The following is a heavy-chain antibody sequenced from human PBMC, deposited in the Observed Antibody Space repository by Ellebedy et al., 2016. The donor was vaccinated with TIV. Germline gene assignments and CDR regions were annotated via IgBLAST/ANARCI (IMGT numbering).Heavy chain of an antibody. V-gene: IGHV1-24*01. CDR3: VTERLSRADY. CDR1: GYIFNKLS. D-gene: IGHD4/OR15-4a*01. Sequence: AASVKVSCKVSGYIFNKLSMHWVRQAPGKGLEWMGSFDPEDGEKFYAQKFQGRVTLTEDTSTDTAYLELSSLRSEYSAVYYCVTERLSRADYWGQGTLISGSS. J-gene: IGHJ4*02. CDR2: FDPEDGEK.